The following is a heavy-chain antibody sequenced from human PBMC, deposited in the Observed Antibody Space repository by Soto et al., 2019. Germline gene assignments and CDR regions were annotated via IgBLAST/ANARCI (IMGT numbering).Heavy chain of an antibody. J-gene: IGHJ3*02. V-gene: IGHV4-39*01. CDR1: GGSISSSSYY. CDR3: ARQGSGSYNAFDI. Sequence: QLQLQESGPGLVKPSETLSLTCTVSGGSISSSSYYWGWIRPPPGKGLEWIGNIYYSGSTYYNPSLKSRVTISVDTSKNQVSLKLSSVTAADTAVYYCARQGSGSYNAFDIWGQGTVVTVSS. D-gene: IGHD1-26*01. CDR2: IYYSGST.